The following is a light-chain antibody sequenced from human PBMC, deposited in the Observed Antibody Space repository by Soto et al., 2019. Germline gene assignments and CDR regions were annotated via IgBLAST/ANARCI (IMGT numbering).Light chain of an antibody. CDR2: CNT. CDR3: AAWDDSLNGVV. Sequence: QSVLTQPPSASGTPGQTIAISCSGGSSNIGSHTVNWFQQLPGTAPRLLIYCNTQRPSGVPDRFSGSKSGTSASLAISGLQSEYEGDYYCAAWDDSLNGVVFGGGTKLTVL. CDR1: SSNIGSHT. V-gene: IGLV1-44*01. J-gene: IGLJ2*01.